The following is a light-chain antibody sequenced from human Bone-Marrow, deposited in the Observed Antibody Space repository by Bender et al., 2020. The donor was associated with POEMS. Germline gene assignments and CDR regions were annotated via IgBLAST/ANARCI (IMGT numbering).Light chain of an antibody. CDR2: DVT. V-gene: IGLV2-14*01. J-gene: IGLJ3*02. CDR1: SSDVGGYNH. Sequence: QSALTQPASVSGSPGQSITISCTGTSSDVGGYNHVSWYQQYPGKAPKLMLYDVTTRPSGVSHRFSGSKSGTTASLTISGLQAADEADYYCSSYTSSSTWVFGGGTKLTVL. CDR3: SSYTSSSTWV.